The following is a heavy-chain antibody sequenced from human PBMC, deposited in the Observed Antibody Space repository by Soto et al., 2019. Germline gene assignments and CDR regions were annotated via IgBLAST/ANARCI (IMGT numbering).Heavy chain of an antibody. CDR3: TRVTIAGARNGFDI. CDR1: GYSFTSYY. J-gene: IGHJ3*02. Sequence: GASVKVSCKASGYSFTSYYILWVRQAPGQGLEWMGIINPRGGSASYAQKFQGRITMTRDTSTSTVYMELSSLRSEDTAVYYCTRVTIAGARNGFDIWGRGTMVTVSS. D-gene: IGHD2-21*01. V-gene: IGHV1-46*03. CDR2: INPRGGSA.